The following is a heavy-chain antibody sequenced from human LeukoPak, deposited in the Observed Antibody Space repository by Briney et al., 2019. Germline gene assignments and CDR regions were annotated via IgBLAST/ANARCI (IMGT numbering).Heavy chain of an antibody. D-gene: IGHD1-14*01. CDR3: ASQGAPKATTTSVMDF. CDR2: ISAYNGNT. CDR1: GYTFTSYG. J-gene: IGHJ6*02. Sequence: ASVKVSCKASGYTFTSYGISWVRQAPGQGLEWMGWISAYNGNTNYAQKLQGRVTMTTDKSTSTAYMELRSLRTDDTAVYYCASQGAPKATTTSVMDFWAKGPRSPSP. V-gene: IGHV1-18*01.